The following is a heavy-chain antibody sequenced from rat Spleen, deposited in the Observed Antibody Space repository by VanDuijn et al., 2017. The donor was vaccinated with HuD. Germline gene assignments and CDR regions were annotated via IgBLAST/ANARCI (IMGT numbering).Heavy chain of an antibody. Sequence: EVQLVESGGGLVQPGRSLKLSCAASGFTFSDYGMAWVRQAPTKGLEWIASISTGGTNTYYRGSVKGRFTISRDNAKSTLSLQMDSLRSEDTATYYCARRHYGYTDYFDYWGQGVMVTVSS. J-gene: IGHJ2*01. CDR3: ARRHYGYTDYFDY. V-gene: IGHV5S13*01. D-gene: IGHD1-9*01. CDR1: GFTFSDYG. CDR2: ISTGGTNT.